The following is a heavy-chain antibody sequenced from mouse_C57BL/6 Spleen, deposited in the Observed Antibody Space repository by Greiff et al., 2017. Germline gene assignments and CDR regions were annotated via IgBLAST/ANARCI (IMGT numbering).Heavy chain of an antibody. CDR2: ISNGGGST. D-gene: IGHD1-1*01. V-gene: IGHV5-12*01. CDR1: GFTFSDYY. CDR3: ARQFYYYGSSSYYYAMDY. Sequence: DVMLVESGGGLVQPGGSLKLSCAASGFTFSDYYMYWVRQTPEKRLEWVAYISNGGGSTYYPDTVKGRFTISRDNAKNTLYLQMSRLKSEDTAMYYCARQFYYYGSSSYYYAMDYWGQGTSVTVSS. J-gene: IGHJ4*01.